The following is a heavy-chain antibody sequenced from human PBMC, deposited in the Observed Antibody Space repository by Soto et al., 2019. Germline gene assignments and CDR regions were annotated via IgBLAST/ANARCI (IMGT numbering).Heavy chain of an antibody. J-gene: IGHJ4*02. Sequence: PGGSLRLSCAASGFTFSRSGMHWVRHAPGKGLEWVAVISYDGSNKYYADSVKGRFTISRDNSKNTLYLQMNSLRAEDTAVYYCARDHGYYFDYWGQGTLVTVSS. CDR1: GFTFSRSG. V-gene: IGHV3-30*03. CDR2: ISYDGSNK. CDR3: ARDHGYYFDY.